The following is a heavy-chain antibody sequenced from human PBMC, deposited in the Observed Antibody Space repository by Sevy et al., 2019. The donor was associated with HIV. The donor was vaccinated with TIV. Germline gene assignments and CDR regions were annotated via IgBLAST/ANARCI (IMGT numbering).Heavy chain of an antibody. D-gene: IGHD6-13*01. CDR3: AGKAAGLFDY. CDR1: GFTFSNAW. Sequence: GGSLRLSCAASGFTFSNAWMNWVRQAPGKGLEWVGRIKSKTDGGTKEYAAPVKGRFTISRDDSKNTLYLQMNSLKTEDTAVYYCAGKAAGLFDYWGQGTLVTVSS. J-gene: IGHJ4*02. CDR2: IKSKTDGGTK. V-gene: IGHV3-15*01.